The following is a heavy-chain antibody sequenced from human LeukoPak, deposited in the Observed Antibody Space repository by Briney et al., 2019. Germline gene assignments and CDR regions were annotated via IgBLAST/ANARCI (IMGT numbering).Heavy chain of an antibody. Sequence: SETLSLTCTVSSGSISTSNYYWGWVRQPPGKGLEWIGEINHSGSTNYNPSLKSRVTISVDTSKNQFSLKLSSVTAADTAVYYCARVKIAVAGTPRYYYYYYMDVWGKGTTVTVSS. CDR2: INHSGST. V-gene: IGHV4-39*07. J-gene: IGHJ6*03. CDR3: ARVKIAVAGTPRYYYYYYMDV. D-gene: IGHD6-19*01. CDR1: SGSISTSNYY.